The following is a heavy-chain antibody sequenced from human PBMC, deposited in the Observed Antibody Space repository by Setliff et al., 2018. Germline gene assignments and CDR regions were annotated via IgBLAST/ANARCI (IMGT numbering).Heavy chain of an antibody. CDR2: MSLDETNK. CDR3: IDGRNRAWGVY. Sequence: PGGSLRLSCAASGFTFTNYIIHWVRQAPGKGLEWVAVMSLDETNKYYADSVRGRFTISRDISKNSLYLQMDSLRVEDTAVYYCIDGRNRAWGVYWGQGTLVTVSS. CDR1: GFTFTNYI. D-gene: IGHD7-27*01. V-gene: IGHV3-30-3*01. J-gene: IGHJ4*02.